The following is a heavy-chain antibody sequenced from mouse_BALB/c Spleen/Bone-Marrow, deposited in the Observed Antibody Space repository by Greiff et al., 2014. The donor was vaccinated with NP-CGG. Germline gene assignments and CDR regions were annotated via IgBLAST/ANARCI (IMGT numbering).Heavy chain of an antibody. Sequence: VKLMESGAELVKPGASVKLSCKASGYTFTSYWMHWVKQRPGQGLEWIGEINPSNGRTNYNEKFKSRATLTVDKSSSTAYMQLNSLTSEDSAVYYCARDYYVKGRFPYWGQGTLVIVSA. CDR2: INPSNGRT. D-gene: IGHD2-1*01. CDR3: ARDYYVKGRFPY. J-gene: IGHJ3*01. V-gene: IGHV1S81*02. CDR1: GYTFTSYW.